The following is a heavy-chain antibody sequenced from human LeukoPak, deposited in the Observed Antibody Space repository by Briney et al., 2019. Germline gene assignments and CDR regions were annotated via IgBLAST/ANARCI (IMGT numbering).Heavy chain of an antibody. J-gene: IGHJ4*02. Sequence: HAGGSLRLSCAASGFTFSSYAMSWVRQAPGKGLEWVSAISGSGGSTYYADSVKGRFTISRDNSKNTLYLQMNSLRAEDTAVYYCAKVFVHGRFPPYYFDYWGQGTLVTVSS. CDR3: AKVFVHGRFPPYYFDY. CDR2: ISGSGGST. CDR1: GFTFSSYA. V-gene: IGHV3-23*01. D-gene: IGHD3-3*01.